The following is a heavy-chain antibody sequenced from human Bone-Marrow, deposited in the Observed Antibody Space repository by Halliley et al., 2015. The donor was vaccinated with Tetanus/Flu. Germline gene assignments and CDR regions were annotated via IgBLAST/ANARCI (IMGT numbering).Heavy chain of an antibody. CDR2: ISGSGDPT. D-gene: IGHD5-12*01. Sequence: LEWVSTISGSGDPTYYADSVKGRFTISRDNSKNTLFLQMSNLRAEDTAIYSWAGAWEHWLPFDYWGQGTLVTVSS. V-gene: IGHV3-23*01. CDR3: AGAWEHWLPFDY. J-gene: IGHJ4*02.